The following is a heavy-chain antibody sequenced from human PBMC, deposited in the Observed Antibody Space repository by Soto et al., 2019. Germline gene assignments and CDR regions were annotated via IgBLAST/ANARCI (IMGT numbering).Heavy chain of an antibody. V-gene: IGHV3-23*01. CDR1: DSTIRRYA. Sequence: TGGSLRLSCAASDSTIRRYAMSGVRQAPGKGLEWVSGITGNSARIYYADSVKGRFSISRDNSKNTLYLQMDTLRAEDTAVYYCAKNGDFDYDAFDVWGQGTVVTVSS. D-gene: IGHD3-16*01. J-gene: IGHJ3*01. CDR3: AKNGDFDYDAFDV. CDR2: ITGNSARI.